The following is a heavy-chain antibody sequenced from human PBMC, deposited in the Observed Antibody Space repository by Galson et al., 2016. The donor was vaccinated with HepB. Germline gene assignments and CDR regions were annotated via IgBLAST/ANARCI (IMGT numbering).Heavy chain of an antibody. CDR3: ARDNRSAKLPYYYDY. CDR2: VSGSGGIT. J-gene: IGHJ4*01. V-gene: IGHV3-23*01. D-gene: IGHD4-23*01. CDR1: GFTFSSHS. Sequence: SLRLSCAASGFTFSSHSMTWVRQALGTGLACVSAVSGSGGITYYADSVKGRFTISRDNSKNVLYLHMSILRAEDTAVYYCARDNRSAKLPYYYDYWGQGTLITVSS.